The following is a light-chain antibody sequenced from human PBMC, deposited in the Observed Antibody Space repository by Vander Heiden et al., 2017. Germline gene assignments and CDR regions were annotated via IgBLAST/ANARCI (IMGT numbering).Light chain of an antibody. Sequence: QMPKSPSSLSASVGDRVTITCRASQSISSYLNWYQQKPGKAPKLLIYAASSLQSGVPSRFSGSGSGTDFTLTISRLQPEDVATYYCQQSDSTPLTFGRGTKVDIK. V-gene: IGKV1-39*01. CDR1: QSISSY. J-gene: IGKJ3*01. CDR3: QQSDSTPLT. CDR2: AAS.